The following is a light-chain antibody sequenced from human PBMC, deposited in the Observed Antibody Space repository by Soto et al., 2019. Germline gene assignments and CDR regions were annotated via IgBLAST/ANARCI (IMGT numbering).Light chain of an antibody. J-gene: IGKJ1*01. CDR1: QSVSSN. CDR2: DGS. Sequence: EIVMTQSPDTLSVSPGERASLSCRASQSVSSNLAWYQQKPGQAPRLLIYDGSHRAAGIPSRSSGSGSGTDFTLTISGLEPEDFAVYYCQQYGTSPSWTFGQGTKVDIK. V-gene: IGKV3D-15*01. CDR3: QQYGTSPSWT.